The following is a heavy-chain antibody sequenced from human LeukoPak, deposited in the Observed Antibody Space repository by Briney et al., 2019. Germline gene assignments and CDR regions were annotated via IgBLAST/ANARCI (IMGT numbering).Heavy chain of an antibody. CDR1: GFTFSSYG. Sequence: PGGSLRLSCAASGFTFSSYGMHWVRQAPGKGLDWVAVISNDGSKKYYADSEKGRFTISRDNSKNTLSLQVSSLRTEDTAVYYCAKDRYSYAFEYSDSWGQGTLVTVSS. V-gene: IGHV3-30*18. D-gene: IGHD5-18*01. J-gene: IGHJ4*02. CDR3: AKDRYSYAFEYSDS. CDR2: ISNDGSKK.